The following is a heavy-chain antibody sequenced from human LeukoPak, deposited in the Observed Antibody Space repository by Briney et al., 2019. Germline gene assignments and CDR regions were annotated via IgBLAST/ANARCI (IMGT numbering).Heavy chain of an antibody. D-gene: IGHD2-15*01. CDR1: GFTFSSYS. V-gene: IGHV3-21*01. CDR2: ISSSSSYI. J-gene: IGHJ4*02. CDR3: ARDSCSGGSCYKLDY. Sequence: GGSLRLSCAASGFTFSSYSMNWVRQAPGKGLEWVSSISSSSSYIYYADSVKGRFTISRDNAKNSLYLQMNSLRAEDTAVYYCARDSCSGGSCYKLDYWGQGTLVTVSS.